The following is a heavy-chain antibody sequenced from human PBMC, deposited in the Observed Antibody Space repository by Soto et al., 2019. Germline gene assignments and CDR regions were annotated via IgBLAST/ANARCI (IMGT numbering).Heavy chain of an antibody. CDR2: ISGSGGST. J-gene: IGHJ4*02. CDR1: GFSFSSYV. V-gene: IGHV3-23*01. Sequence: EVQLLESGGGLVQPGGSLRLSCAASGFSFSSYVMSWVRQAPGKGLEWVSVISGSGGSTYYADSVKGRFTISRDNSKNTLYLQMNSLRAEDTAVYSCANHLWFGELSNWGQGTLVTVSS. D-gene: IGHD3-10*01. CDR3: ANHLWFGELSN.